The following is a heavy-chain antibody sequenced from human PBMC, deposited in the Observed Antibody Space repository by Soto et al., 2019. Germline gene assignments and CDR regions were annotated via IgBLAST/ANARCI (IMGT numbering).Heavy chain of an antibody. CDR3: AEAEWELPYFDY. CDR2: ISHDGSNK. J-gene: IGHJ4*02. CDR1: GFTLSSYG. D-gene: IGHD1-26*01. Sequence: GEPLRPSCAASGFTLSSYGIHWVRQAPGQGLGLGAVISHDGSNKYYADSVKGRFTISRDNSKNTLYLQMNSLRAEDTAVYYCAEAEWELPYFDYWGQGTLVTVSS. V-gene: IGHV3-30*18.